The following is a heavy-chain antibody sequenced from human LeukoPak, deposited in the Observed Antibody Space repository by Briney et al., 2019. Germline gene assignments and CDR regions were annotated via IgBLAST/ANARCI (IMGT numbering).Heavy chain of an antibody. D-gene: IGHD2-15*01. CDR3: ASAVVAATRKDYYYMDV. CDR1: GFTFSSYG. CDR2: IYSGGST. J-gene: IGHJ6*03. Sequence: PGGSLRLSCAASGFTFSSYGMHWVRQAPGKGLEWVSVIYSGGSTYYADSVKGRFTISRDNSKNTLYLQMNSLRAEDTAVYYCASAVVAATRKDYYYMDVWGKGTTVTVSS. V-gene: IGHV3-NL1*01.